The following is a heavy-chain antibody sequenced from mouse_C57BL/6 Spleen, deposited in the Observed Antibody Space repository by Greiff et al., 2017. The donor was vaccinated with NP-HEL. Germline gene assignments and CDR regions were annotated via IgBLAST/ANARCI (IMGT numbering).Heavy chain of an antibody. V-gene: IGHV5-6*01. D-gene: IGHD1-1*01. J-gene: IGHJ4*01. CDR3: ARHGSPYYAMDY. Sequence: EVKVVESGGDLVKPGGSLKLSCAASGFTFSSYGMSWVRQTPDKRLEWVATISSGGSYTYYPDSVKGRFTISRDNAKNTLYLQMSSLKSEDTAMYYCARHGSPYYAMDYWGQGTSVTVSS. CDR2: ISSGGSYT. CDR1: GFTFSSYG.